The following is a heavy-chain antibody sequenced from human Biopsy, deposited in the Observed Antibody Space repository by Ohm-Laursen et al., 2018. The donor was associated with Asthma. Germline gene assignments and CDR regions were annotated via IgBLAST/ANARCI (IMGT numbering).Heavy chain of an antibody. CDR2: ISYTGAIK. CDR1: GFDLSGYG. V-gene: IGHV3-30*18. CDR3: AKRRGYSGHDNDY. J-gene: IGHJ4*02. Sequence: SLRLSCAAPGFDLSGYGMLWVRQAPGKGLEWVALISYTGAIKYYADSVKGRFIISRDNSKNTVYLQMNSLGADDTAVYYCAKRRGYSGHDNDYWGQGTLVIVFS. D-gene: IGHD5-12*01.